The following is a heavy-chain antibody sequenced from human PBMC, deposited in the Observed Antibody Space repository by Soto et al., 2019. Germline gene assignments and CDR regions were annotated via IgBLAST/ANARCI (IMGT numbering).Heavy chain of an antibody. D-gene: IGHD3-16*01. Sequence: XETLSLTCAVAGGAISSTNWWSWVRQPPGKGLEWIGEIDHTGNINHNPSLKSRVIITVDKSKNQFFLNLTSVTAADTALYYCARDPVKSGRCFPNWFDYWGQGALVTVSS. V-gene: IGHV4-4*02. CDR1: GGAISSTNW. CDR3: ARDPVKSGRCFPNWFDY. CDR2: IDHTGNI. J-gene: IGHJ5*01.